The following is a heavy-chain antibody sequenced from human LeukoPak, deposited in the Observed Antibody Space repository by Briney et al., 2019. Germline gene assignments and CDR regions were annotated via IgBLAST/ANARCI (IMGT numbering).Heavy chain of an antibody. CDR1: GFTVSSIY. CDR2: ISSSGSTI. D-gene: IGHD2-15*01. V-gene: IGHV3-11*04. Sequence: GGSLRLSCAASGFTVSSIYMSWIRQAPGKGLEWVSYISSSGSTIYYADSVKGRFTISRDNAKNSLYLQMNSLRAEDTAVYYCARIQSGGGRYFDYWGQGTLVTVSS. J-gene: IGHJ4*02. CDR3: ARIQSGGGRYFDY.